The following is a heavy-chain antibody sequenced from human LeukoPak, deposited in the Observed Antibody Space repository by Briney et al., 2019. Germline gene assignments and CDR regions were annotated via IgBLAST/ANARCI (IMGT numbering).Heavy chain of an antibody. V-gene: IGHV4-59*08. D-gene: IGHD3-10*01. CDR2: VYYSGTT. Sequence: SETLSLTCTVSGGSITSYYWSWIRQPPGKGLEWIGYVYYSGTTYYNPSLRSRVTISVDTSKNQFSLKLSSVTAADTALYYCAKHYMGSSYNHGLDCWGQGTLVTVSS. CDR3: AKHYMGSSYNHGLDC. J-gene: IGHJ4*02. CDR1: GGSITSYY.